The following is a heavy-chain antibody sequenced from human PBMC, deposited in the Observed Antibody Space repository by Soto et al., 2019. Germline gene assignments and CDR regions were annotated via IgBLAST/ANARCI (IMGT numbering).Heavy chain of an antibody. J-gene: IGHJ3*01. CDR3: ARLLSGNSRSDAFDL. D-gene: IGHD3-3*01. CDR1: GVTFSSYA. CDR2: IIPIFGTA. Sequence: QVQLVQSGAEVKKPGYSVKVSCKASGVTFSSYAISWVRQAPGQGLQSMGGIIPIFGTANYAQKFQGRVTITADQSTSPAYMELSSLRSEDTSVYYCARLLSGNSRSDAFDLWGQGTMVTVSS. V-gene: IGHV1-69*01.